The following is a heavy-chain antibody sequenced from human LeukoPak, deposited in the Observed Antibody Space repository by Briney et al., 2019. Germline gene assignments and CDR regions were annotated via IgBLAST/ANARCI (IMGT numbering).Heavy chain of an antibody. CDR1: GFTFSSYG. Sequence: GGSLRLSCAASGFTFSSYGMHWVRQAPGKGLEWVAVISYDGSNKYYADSVKGRFTISRDNSKNTLYLQMNSLRAEDTAVYYCAKDIEWELHHVNPGVFDIWGQGTMVTVSS. CDR2: ISYDGSNK. D-gene: IGHD1-26*01. CDR3: AKDIEWELHHVNPGVFDI. V-gene: IGHV3-30*18. J-gene: IGHJ3*02.